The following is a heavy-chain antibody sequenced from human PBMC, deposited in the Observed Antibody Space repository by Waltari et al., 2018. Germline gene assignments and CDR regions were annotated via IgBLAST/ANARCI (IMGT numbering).Heavy chain of an antibody. Sequence: QVQLVQSGAEVKKPGSSVKVSCKASGGTFSSYAISWVRQAPGQGLEWMGGIIPIFGTANYAQKCQGRVTITADESTSTAYRELSSLRSEDTAVYYCARGRRRARPFYYYGMDVWGQGTTVTVSS. CDR3: ARGRRRARPFYYYGMDV. V-gene: IGHV1-69*01. J-gene: IGHJ6*02. CDR2: IIPIFGTA. CDR1: GGTFSSYA. D-gene: IGHD6-6*01.